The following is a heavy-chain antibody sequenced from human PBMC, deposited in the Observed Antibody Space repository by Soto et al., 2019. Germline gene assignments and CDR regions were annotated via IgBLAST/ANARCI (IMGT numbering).Heavy chain of an antibody. CDR2: IYWDDDK. CDR1: GFSLSTSGVG. CDR3: AQTWFGYDAFDI. V-gene: IGHV2-5*02. D-gene: IGHD3-10*01. Sequence: QITLKESGPTLVKPTQTLTLTCTFSGFSLSTSGVGVGWIRQPPGKALEWLALIYWDDDKRYSPSLKSRLTIPKDTSKNQVVRTMTNMDPVDTATYYCAQTWFGYDAFDIWGQGTMVTVSS. J-gene: IGHJ3*02.